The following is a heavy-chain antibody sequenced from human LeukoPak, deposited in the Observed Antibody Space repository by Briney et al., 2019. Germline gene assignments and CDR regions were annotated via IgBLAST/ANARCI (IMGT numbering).Heavy chain of an antibody. V-gene: IGHV1-69*13. CDR3: ARGCYWENWFDP. CDR1: GGTFSSYA. Sequence: SVTVSCKASGGTFSSYAISWVRQAPGQGLEWMGGIIPIFGTANYAQKFQGRVTNTADESTSTAYMELSSLRSEDTAVYYCARGCYWENWFDPWGQGTLVTVSS. CDR2: IIPIFGTA. D-gene: IGHD1-26*01. J-gene: IGHJ5*02.